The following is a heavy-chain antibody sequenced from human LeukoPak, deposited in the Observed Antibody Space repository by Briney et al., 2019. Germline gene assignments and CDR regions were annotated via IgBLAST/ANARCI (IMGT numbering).Heavy chain of an antibody. CDR1: GYTFTSYA. Sequence: PSVKVSCKASGYTFTSYAMHWVRQAPGQRREGMGWINAGNGNTKYSQKFQGRVTITRDTSASTAYMEPSSLRSEDTAVYYCARGGYSGHELADYWGQGTLVTVSS. CDR3: ARGGYSGHELADY. CDR2: INAGNGNT. J-gene: IGHJ4*02. D-gene: IGHD5-12*01. V-gene: IGHV1-3*01.